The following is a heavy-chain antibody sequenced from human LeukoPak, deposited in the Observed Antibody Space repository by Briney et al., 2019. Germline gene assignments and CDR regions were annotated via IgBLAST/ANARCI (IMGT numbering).Heavy chain of an antibody. J-gene: IGHJ4*02. CDR3: ASRFEYSYGNFDY. V-gene: IGHV3-53*01. CDR2: IYSGGST. Sequence: GGSLSLSCAASGFTVSSNYMSWVRQAPGKGLEWVSVIYSGGSTYYADSVKGRFTISRDNSKNTLYLQMNSLRAEDTAVYYCASRFEYSYGNFDYWGQGTLVTVSS. CDR1: GFTVSSNY. D-gene: IGHD5-18*01.